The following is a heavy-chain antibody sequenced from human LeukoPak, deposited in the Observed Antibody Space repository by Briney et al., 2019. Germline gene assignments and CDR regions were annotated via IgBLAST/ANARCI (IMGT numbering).Heavy chain of an antibody. V-gene: IGHV3-48*04. CDR3: ARDPRAWSGSAHAFDI. Sequence: GGSLRLSCAASGFSFSSYTMNWVRQAPGKGLEWVSYITSSTTIYYADSVKGRFTISRDNAKNSLYLQMNSLRAEDTAVYYCARDPRAWSGSAHAFDIWGQGTMVTVSS. D-gene: IGHD1-26*01. CDR1: GFSFSSYT. J-gene: IGHJ3*02. CDR2: ITSSTTI.